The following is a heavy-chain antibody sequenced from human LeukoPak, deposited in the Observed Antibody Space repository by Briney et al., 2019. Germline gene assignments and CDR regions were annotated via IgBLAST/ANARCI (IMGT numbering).Heavy chain of an antibody. Sequence: ASVKVSCKASGYTFTSYYMHWVRQAPGQGLECMGIINPSGGSTSYAQKFQGRVTMTRDTSTSTVYMELSSLRSEDTAVYYCARSELQFDYFDYWGQGTLVTVSS. J-gene: IGHJ4*02. CDR1: GYTFTSYY. V-gene: IGHV1-46*01. D-gene: IGHD5-24*01. CDR2: INPSGGST. CDR3: ARSELQFDYFDY.